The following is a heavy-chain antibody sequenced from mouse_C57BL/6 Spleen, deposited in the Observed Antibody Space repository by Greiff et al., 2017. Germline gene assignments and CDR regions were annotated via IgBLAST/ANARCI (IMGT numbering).Heavy chain of an antibody. J-gene: IGHJ2*01. CDR2: IYPGDGDT. D-gene: IGHD6-1*01. CDR1: GYAFSSSW. CDR3: AREGVCDFDY. V-gene: IGHV1-82*01. Sequence: VMLVVSGPELVKPGASVKISCKASGYAFSSSWMNWVKQRPGKGLEWIGRIYPGDGDTNYNGKFKGKATLTADKSSSTAYMQLSSLPSEDSAVSFCAREGVCDFDYWGQGTTRTVSS.